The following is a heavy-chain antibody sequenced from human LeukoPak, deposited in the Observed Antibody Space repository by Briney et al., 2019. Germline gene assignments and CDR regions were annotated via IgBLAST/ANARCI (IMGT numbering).Heavy chain of an antibody. CDR3: ARGSNYDFWSGYYFDY. CDR2: ISSSSSYI. D-gene: IGHD3-3*01. Sequence: GESLRLSCAASGFIFSSYSMNWVSQAPGKGLEWVSSISSSSSYIYYADSVKGRFTISRDNAKNSLYLQMNSLRAEDTAVYYCARGSNYDFWSGYYFDYWGQGTLVTVSS. CDR1: GFIFSSYS. V-gene: IGHV3-21*01. J-gene: IGHJ4*02.